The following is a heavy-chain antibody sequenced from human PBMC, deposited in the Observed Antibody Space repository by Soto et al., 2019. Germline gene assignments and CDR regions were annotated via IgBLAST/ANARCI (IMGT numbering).Heavy chain of an antibody. V-gene: IGHV4-59*01. J-gene: IGHJ3*02. CDR2: IYYSGST. D-gene: IGHD6-19*01. Sequence: SETLSLTCTVSGGSISSYYWSWLRHPPGKGLEWIGYIYYSGSTNYNPSLKSRVTISVDTSKNQFSLKLSSVTAADTAVYYCAGGYPSTLRAFDIWGKGTMVTVS. CDR3: AGGYPSTLRAFDI. CDR1: GGSISSYY.